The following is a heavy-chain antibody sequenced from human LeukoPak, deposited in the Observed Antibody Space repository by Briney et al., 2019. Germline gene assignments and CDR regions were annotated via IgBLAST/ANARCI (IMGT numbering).Heavy chain of an antibody. J-gene: IGHJ4*02. CDR1: GFTFSSYW. D-gene: IGHD3-3*01. V-gene: IGHV3-7*01. CDR3: ARRLRDFWSGYYGY. Sequence: GGSLRLSCAASGFTFSSYWMSWVRQAPGKGLEWVANIKQDGSEKYYVDSVKGRFTISRDNAKNSLYLQMNSLRAEDTAVYYCARRLRDFWSGYYGYWGQGTLVTVSS. CDR2: IKQDGSEK.